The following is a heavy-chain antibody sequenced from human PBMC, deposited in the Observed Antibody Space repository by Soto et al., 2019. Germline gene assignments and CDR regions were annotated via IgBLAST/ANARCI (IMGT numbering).Heavy chain of an antibody. CDR1: GFTFSSYS. CDR2: ISSSSSHT. CDR3: AKTETIVGASFYFDY. J-gene: IGHJ4*02. D-gene: IGHD1-26*01. Sequence: GGSLRLSCAASGFTFSSYSMNWVRQAPGKGLEWVSYISSSSSHTNYADSVKGRFTISRDNAKNSLFLQMNSLRAEDAAVYYCAKTETIVGASFYFDYWGQGTLVTVSS. V-gene: IGHV3-21*05.